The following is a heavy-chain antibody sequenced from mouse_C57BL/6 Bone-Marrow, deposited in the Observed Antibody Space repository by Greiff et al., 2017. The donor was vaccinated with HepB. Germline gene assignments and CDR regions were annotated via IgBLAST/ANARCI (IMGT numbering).Heavy chain of an antibody. CDR2: IYPGDGDT. V-gene: IGHV1-82*01. CDR3: AQTYYAMDY. J-gene: IGHJ4*01. Sequence: VQRVESGPELVKPGASVKISCKASGYAFSSSWMNWVKQRPGKGLEWIGRIYPGDGDTNYNGKFKGKATLTADKSSSTAYMQLSSLTSEDSAVYFCAQTYYAMDYWGQGTSVTVSS. CDR1: GYAFSSSW.